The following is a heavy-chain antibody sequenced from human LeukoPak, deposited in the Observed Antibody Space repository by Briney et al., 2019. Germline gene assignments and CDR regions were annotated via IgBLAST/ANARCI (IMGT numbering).Heavy chain of an antibody. CDR2: INHSGST. CDR1: GGSFSGYY. V-gene: IGHV4-34*01. Sequence: PSETLSLTCAVYGGSFSGYYWSWIRQPPGKGLEWIGEINHSGSTNYNPSLKSRVTISVDTSKNQFSLKLSSATAADTAVYYCARGAGGGYFDYWGQGTLVTVSS. CDR3: ARGAGGGYFDY. D-gene: IGHD3-16*01. J-gene: IGHJ4*02.